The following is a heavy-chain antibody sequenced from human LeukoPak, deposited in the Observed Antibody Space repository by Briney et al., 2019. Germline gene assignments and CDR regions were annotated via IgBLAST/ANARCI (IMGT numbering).Heavy chain of an antibody. CDR2: IYYSGST. Sequence: PSETLSLTCTVSGGSISSGDYYWSWIRQPPGKGLEWIGYIYYSGSTYYNPSLKSRVTISLDTSKNQFSLKLSSVTAPDTAVYYCARRRWGQYYFDYWGQVTLVTVSS. J-gene: IGHJ4*02. CDR3: ARRRWGQYYFDY. V-gene: IGHV4-30-4*08. CDR1: GGSISSGDYY. D-gene: IGHD5-24*01.